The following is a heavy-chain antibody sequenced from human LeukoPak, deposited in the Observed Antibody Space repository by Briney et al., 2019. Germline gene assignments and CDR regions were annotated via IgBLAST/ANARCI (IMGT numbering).Heavy chain of an antibody. CDR3: ASTLLTTVTYTIDS. CDR1: GGSISSSSYY. V-gene: IGHV4-61*05. Sequence: PSETLSLTCTVSGGSISSSSYYWGWIRQHPGKGLEWIGYIYYSGSTNYNPSLKSRVTISVDTSENQFSLKLSSVTAADTAVYYCASTLLTTVTYTIDSWGQGTLVTVSS. J-gene: IGHJ4*02. D-gene: IGHD4-17*01. CDR2: IYYSGST.